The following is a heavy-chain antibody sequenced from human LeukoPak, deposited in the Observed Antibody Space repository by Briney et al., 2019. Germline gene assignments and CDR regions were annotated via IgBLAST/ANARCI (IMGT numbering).Heavy chain of an antibody. J-gene: IGHJ5*02. CDR1: GGSINSYY. D-gene: IGHD2-8*01. V-gene: IGHV4-4*07. CDR2: IYSSGST. Sequence: SETLSLTCTVSGGSINSYYWSWIRQPAGKGLEWIGRIYSSGSTNYNPSLKSRVSMSADTSKNQFSLRLSSVTAADTAVYYCASSPYCTNGLCYQRNWFDPWGRGTLVTVSS. CDR3: ASSPYCTNGLCYQRNWFDP.